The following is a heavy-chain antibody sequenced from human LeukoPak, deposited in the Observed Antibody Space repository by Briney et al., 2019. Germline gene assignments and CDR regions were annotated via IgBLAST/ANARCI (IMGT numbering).Heavy chain of an antibody. D-gene: IGHD3-3*01. J-gene: IGHJ4*02. Sequence: GGSLRLSCVPSGFTFSRHGMHWVRQAPGKGLEWVAIISNDGSRKYYAHSVEGRFTISRDNSKNTLYLQMDSLRAEDTAVYYCARDRAWNYFDYWGQGTLVTVSS. V-gene: IGHV3-30*03. CDR2: ISNDGSRK. CDR1: GFTFSRHG. CDR3: ARDRAWNYFDY.